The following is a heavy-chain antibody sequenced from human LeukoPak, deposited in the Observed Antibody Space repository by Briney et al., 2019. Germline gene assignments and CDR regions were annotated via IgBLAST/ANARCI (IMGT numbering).Heavy chain of an antibody. J-gene: IGHJ4*02. CDR3: ARDVDGYHKYFNY. CDR2: IYPGDSDI. D-gene: IGHD6-25*01. CDR1: GYSFTSYW. Sequence: GESLKIPCKGSGYSFTSYWIGWVRQMPGKGLEWMGIIYPGDSDIRYSPSFQGQVTISADKSISTAYLQWSSLKASDTAIYYCARDVDGYHKYFNYWGQGTLVTVSS. V-gene: IGHV5-51*01.